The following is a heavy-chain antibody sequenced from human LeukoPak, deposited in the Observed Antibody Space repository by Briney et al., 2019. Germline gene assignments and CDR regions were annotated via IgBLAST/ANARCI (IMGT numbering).Heavy chain of an antibody. D-gene: IGHD6-13*01. CDR3: AKAQDPIAAAGTSPFDY. CDR2: ISGSGGST. CDR1: GLTFSSYS. J-gene: IGHJ4*02. Sequence: GGSLRLSCAASGLTFSSYSMNWVRQAPGKGLEWVSAISGSGGSTFYADSVKGRFTISRDNSKNTLSLQMNSLRAEDTAVYYCAKAQDPIAAAGTSPFDYWGQGTLVTVSS. V-gene: IGHV3-23*01.